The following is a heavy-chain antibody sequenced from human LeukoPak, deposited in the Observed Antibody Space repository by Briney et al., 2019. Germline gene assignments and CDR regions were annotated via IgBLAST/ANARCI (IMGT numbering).Heavy chain of an antibody. CDR3: ARKGAEYSRSLQLNAWFDP. CDR2: IYYSGST. V-gene: IGHV4-59*08. J-gene: IGHJ5*02. D-gene: IGHD6-13*01. Sequence: SETLSLTCTVSGGSISSYYWSWIRQPPGKGLEWIGYIYYSGSTNYNPSLKSRVTISVDTSKNQFSLKLSSVTAADTAVYYCARKGAEYSRSLQLNAWFDPWGQGTLITVSS. CDR1: GGSISSYY.